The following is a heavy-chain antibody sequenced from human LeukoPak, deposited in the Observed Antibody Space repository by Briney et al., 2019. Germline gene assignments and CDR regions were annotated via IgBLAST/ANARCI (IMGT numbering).Heavy chain of an antibody. CDR2: ISSSGGET. Sequence: GGSLRLSCAASGFTFSSYAMSWVRQAPGKGLEWVSAISSSGGETHYADSVKGRFTISRDNAKNSLYLQMNSLRAEDTAVYYCARGRSGFYFDYWGQGTLVTVSS. CDR3: ARGRSGFYFDY. V-gene: IGHV3-23*01. CDR1: GFTFSSYA. D-gene: IGHD3-3*01. J-gene: IGHJ4*02.